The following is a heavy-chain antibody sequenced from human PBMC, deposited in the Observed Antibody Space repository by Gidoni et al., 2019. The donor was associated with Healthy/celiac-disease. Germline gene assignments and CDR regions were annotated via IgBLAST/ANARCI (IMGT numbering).Heavy chain of an antibody. CDR3: AVVYTTFDY. CDR2: IYYSGST. D-gene: IGHD1-26*01. CDR1: GGSISSSSYY. V-gene: IGHV4-39*01. J-gene: IGHJ4*02. Sequence: QLQLQESGPGLVQPSETLSLTCTVSGGSISSSSYYCGWIRQPPGKGLEWIGSIYYSGSTYYNPSLKSRVTISVDTSKNQFSLKLSSVTAADTAVYDCAVVYTTFDYWGQGTLVTVSS.